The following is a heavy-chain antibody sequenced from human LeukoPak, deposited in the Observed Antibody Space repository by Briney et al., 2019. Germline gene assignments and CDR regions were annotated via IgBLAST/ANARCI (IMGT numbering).Heavy chain of an antibody. D-gene: IGHD1-26*01. Sequence: AGGSLRLSCAASGSTFSSYAMHWVRQAPGKGLEWVAVISYDGSNKYYADSVKGRFTISRDNSKNTLYLQMNSLRAEDTAVYYCARDSSSGSYSYGMDVWGQGTTVTVSS. CDR2: ISYDGSNK. CDR3: ARDSSSGSYSYGMDV. CDR1: GSTFSSYA. J-gene: IGHJ6*02. V-gene: IGHV3-30*14.